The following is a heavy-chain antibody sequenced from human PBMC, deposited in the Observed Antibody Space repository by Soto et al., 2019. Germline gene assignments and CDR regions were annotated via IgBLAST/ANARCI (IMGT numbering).Heavy chain of an antibody. Sequence: PXETLSLTCSVSGSDINTYSWTWIRQPAGKGLEWIGRIYTSASINYNPSLRGRVTLSVDTSTNQVSLKLASVTAADTAVYYCARDREAGYNFYYGMDVWGQGTTVTSP. D-gene: IGHD6-19*01. CDR3: ARDREAGYNFYYGMDV. J-gene: IGHJ6*02. CDR2: IYTSASI. V-gene: IGHV4-4*07. CDR1: GSDINTYS.